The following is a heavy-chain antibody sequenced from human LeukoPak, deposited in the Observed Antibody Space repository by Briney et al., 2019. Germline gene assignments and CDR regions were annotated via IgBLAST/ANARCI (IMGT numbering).Heavy chain of an antibody. Sequence: GGSLRLSCVGSGFTFSSYWMTWVRQAPGKGLEWVSFIYSGGNTHYSDSVKGRFTISRDNSKNTLYLQMNSLRADDTAVYYCARRAGEYSHPYDYWGQGTLVTVSS. CDR3: ARRAGEYSHPYDY. CDR1: GFTFSSYW. V-gene: IGHV3-53*01. D-gene: IGHD4-17*01. J-gene: IGHJ4*02. CDR2: IYSGGNT.